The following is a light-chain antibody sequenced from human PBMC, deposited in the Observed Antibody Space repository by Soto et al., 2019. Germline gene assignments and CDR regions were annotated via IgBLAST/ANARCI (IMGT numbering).Light chain of an antibody. CDR2: EVS. J-gene: IGLJ2*01. CDR3: RSYAGSNVV. V-gene: IGLV2-8*01. Sequence: QSALTQPPSASGSPGQSVTTSCTGTSSDVGGYNYVSWYQQHPGKAPKLMIYEVSKRPSGVPDRFSGSKSGNTASLTVSGLQAEDEADYYCRSYAGSNVVFGGGTKLTVL. CDR1: SSDVGGYNY.